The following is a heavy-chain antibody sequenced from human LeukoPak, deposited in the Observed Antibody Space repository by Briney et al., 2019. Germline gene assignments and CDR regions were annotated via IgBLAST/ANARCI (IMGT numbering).Heavy chain of an antibody. CDR3: ARADFDWLLHLT. CDR2: IIPIFGTA. CDR1: GGTLSSYA. D-gene: IGHD3-9*01. V-gene: IGHV1-69*05. J-gene: IGHJ5*02. Sequence: ASVKVSCKASGGTLSSYAISWVRQAPGQGLEWMGGIIPIFGTANYAQKFQGRVTITTDESTSTAYMELSSLRSEDTAVYYCARADFDWLLHLTWGQGTLVTVSS.